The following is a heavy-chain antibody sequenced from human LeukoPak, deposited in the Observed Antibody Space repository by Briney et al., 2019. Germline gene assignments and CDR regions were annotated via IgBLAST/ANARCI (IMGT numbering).Heavy chain of an antibody. J-gene: IGHJ6*02. CDR1: GFTFSSYA. V-gene: IGHV3-23*01. CDR2: ISGSGGST. D-gene: IGHD3-3*01. Sequence: GGSLRLSCAASGFTFSSYAMSWVRQAPGKGLEWVSAISGSGGSTYYADSVKGRFTISRDNSKNTLYLQMNSLRAEDTAVYYCARDLRFLEWVPYYGMDVWGQGTTVTVSS. CDR3: ARDLRFLEWVPYYGMDV.